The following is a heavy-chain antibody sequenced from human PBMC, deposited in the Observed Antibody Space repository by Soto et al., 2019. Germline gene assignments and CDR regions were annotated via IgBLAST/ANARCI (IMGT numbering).Heavy chain of an antibody. CDR2: ISAIVYNDAK. D-gene: IGHD3-10*01. J-gene: IGHJ2*01. CDR3: ARGTKGAGGWYFDL. Sequence: QVQVVQSEVEVRRPGASVRVFCKASGFTLDNHAMSWVRQAPGQGLEWMGWISAIVYNDAKNYARKFLGRLTMTRDTSPNEVYLDLRSLTSDDTAVYYCARGTKGAGGWYFDLWGRGTLVVVSS. CDR1: GFTLDNHA. V-gene: IGHV1-18*01.